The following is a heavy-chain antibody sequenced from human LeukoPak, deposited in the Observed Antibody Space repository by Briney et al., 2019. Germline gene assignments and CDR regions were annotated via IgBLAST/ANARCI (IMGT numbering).Heavy chain of an antibody. CDR3: ARACGGASCYDTPDFDC. CDR1: GYSFTTYD. V-gene: IGHV3-48*01. Sequence: GGSLRLSCVASGYSFTTYDMNWVRQSPGKGLEWVSHISESSNTIHYADSVKGRFTISRDNARRSLYLQMNSLRAEDTGVYYCARACGGASCYDTPDFDCWSQGTLVTVAS. J-gene: IGHJ4*02. D-gene: IGHD2-2*01. CDR2: ISESSNTI.